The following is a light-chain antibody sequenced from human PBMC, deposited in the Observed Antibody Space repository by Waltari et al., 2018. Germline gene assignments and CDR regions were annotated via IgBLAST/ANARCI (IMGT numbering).Light chain of an antibody. Sequence: QSALTQPASVSGTPGQSITIYCSGTPRDVGSYDLVSWYQQHPGEAPKLLICEVFKRPPDTSSRFSGAKSGSTASLTISGLQPEDEADYYCCSYAGRGTYVFGSGTKVTVL. J-gene: IGLJ1*01. CDR2: EVF. V-gene: IGLV2-23*02. CDR1: PRDVGSYDL. CDR3: CSYAGRGTYV.